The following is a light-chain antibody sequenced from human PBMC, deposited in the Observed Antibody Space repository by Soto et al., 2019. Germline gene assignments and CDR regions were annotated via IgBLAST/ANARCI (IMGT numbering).Light chain of an antibody. CDR2: GAS. Sequence: EIVMTQSPATLSVSPGERATLSCRASQSVSSNLAWYQQKPGQAPRLLIYGASTRATGIPARFSGSGSGTEFTLTISSLQSEDFAFYYCQQYNNWLPAFGQGTKVEIK. CDR1: QSVSSN. V-gene: IGKV3-15*01. J-gene: IGKJ1*01. CDR3: QQYNNWLPA.